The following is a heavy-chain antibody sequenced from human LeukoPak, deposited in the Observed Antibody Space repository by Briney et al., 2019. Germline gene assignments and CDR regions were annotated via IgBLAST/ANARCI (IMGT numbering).Heavy chain of an antibody. D-gene: IGHD5-12*01. J-gene: IGHJ4*02. CDR3: ARVPQYGGYEGLFDY. Sequence: ASVKVSCKASGYTFTSYNMHWLRQAPGQGLEWMGIINPSDGSTSFAQKFQGRVTMTRDTSTSTVYMELSSLRSEDTAVYYCARVPQYGGYEGLFDYWGQGTLVTVSS. CDR2: INPSDGST. CDR1: GYTFTSYN. V-gene: IGHV1-46*01.